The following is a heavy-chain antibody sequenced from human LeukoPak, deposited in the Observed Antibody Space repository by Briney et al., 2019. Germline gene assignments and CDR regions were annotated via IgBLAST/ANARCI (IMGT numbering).Heavy chain of an antibody. CDR1: GFTFNNAW. CDR2: ISSTGTVI. Sequence: GGSLRLSCAASGFTFNNAWMSWVRQAPGKGLEWISYISSTGTVIHYADSVKGRFTISRDSAKTSLYLQMNNLRAEDTALYYCASSRYLYYFHFWGQGTQVSVSS. CDR3: ASSRYLYYFHF. J-gene: IGHJ4*02. D-gene: IGHD2-15*01. V-gene: IGHV3-11*04.